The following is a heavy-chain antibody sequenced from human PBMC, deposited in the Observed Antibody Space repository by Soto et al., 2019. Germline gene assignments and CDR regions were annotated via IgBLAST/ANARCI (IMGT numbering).Heavy chain of an antibody. J-gene: IGHJ5*02. CDR1: GGSISSSNC. CDR3: ARAVNGMAAPNWFDP. V-gene: IGHV4-4*02. D-gene: IGHD6-6*01. Sequence: SETLSLTCAVSGGSISSSNCWSWVRQPPGKGLKWIGEIYHSGSTNYNPSLKSRVTISVDKSKNQFSLKLSSVTAADTAVYYCARAVNGMAAPNWFDPWGQGTLVTVSS. CDR2: IYHSGST.